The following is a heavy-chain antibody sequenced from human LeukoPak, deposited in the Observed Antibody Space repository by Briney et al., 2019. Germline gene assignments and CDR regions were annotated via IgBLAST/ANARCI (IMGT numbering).Heavy chain of an antibody. Sequence: SETLSLTCTVSGDSIRSYFWSWIRQPPGKGLEWIGYIYYIGNTNYNPSLKSRVTISVDTSVNHFSLRLSSVTAADTAVYYCARAVPVAGRRLDYYYYMDVWGKGTTVTVSS. CDR1: GDSIRSYF. J-gene: IGHJ6*03. V-gene: IGHV4-59*01. D-gene: IGHD6-19*01. CDR3: ARAVPVAGRRLDYYYYMDV. CDR2: IYYIGNT.